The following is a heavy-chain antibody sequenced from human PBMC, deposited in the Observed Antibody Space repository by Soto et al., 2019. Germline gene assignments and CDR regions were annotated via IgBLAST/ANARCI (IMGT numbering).Heavy chain of an antibody. J-gene: IGHJ3*02. CDR3: ARDGAEWLAFDI. Sequence: GGSLRLSCAASGFTFSSYSMNWVRQAPGKGLEWVSSISSSSSYIYYADSVKGRFTISRDNAKNSLYLQMNSLRAEDTAVYYCARDGAEWLAFDIWGQGTMVTVSS. CDR2: ISSSSSYI. V-gene: IGHV3-21*01. D-gene: IGHD5-12*01. CDR1: GFTFSSYS.